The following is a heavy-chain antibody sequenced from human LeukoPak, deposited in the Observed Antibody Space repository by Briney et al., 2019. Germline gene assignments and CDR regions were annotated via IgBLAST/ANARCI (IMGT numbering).Heavy chain of an antibody. CDR1: GFTFSNAW. D-gene: IGHD2-15*01. CDR3: TTDPVGVALDS. V-gene: IGHV3-15*01. Sequence: GGSLRLSCATSGFTFSNAWMRWVRQAPGKGLEWVGRIKSKTDGGTTDYAAPVKGRFTISRDDSKNTLYLQMNSLKTDDTAVYYCTTDPVGVALDSWGQGTLVTVSS. CDR2: IKSKTDGGTT. J-gene: IGHJ4*02.